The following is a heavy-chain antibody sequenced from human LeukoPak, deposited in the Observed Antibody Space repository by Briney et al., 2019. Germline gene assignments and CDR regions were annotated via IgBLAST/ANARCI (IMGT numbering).Heavy chain of an antibody. CDR2: IWYDGSNK. CDR1: GFTFSSYG. CDR3: ARDSGTITIFGVVMSAPDY. D-gene: IGHD3-3*01. Sequence: GGSLRLSCAASGFTFSSYGMHWVRQAPGKGLEWVAVIWYDGSNKYYADSVKGRFAISRDNSKNTLYLQMNSLGAEDTAVYYCARDSGTITIFGVVMSAPDYWGQGTLVTVSS. V-gene: IGHV3-33*01. J-gene: IGHJ4*02.